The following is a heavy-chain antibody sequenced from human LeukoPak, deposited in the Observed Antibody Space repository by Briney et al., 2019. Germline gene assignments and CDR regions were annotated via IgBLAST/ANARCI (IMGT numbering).Heavy chain of an antibody. V-gene: IGHV4-31*03. J-gene: IGHJ5*02. Sequence: SETLSLTCTVSGGSISSGGYYWSWIRQHPGKGLEWIGYIYYSGSTYYNPSLKSRVTISVDTSKNQFSLKLSSVTAADTAVYYCARGGDFYGDYNWFDPWGQGTLVTASS. CDR3: ARGGDFYGDYNWFDP. CDR1: GGSISSGGYY. D-gene: IGHD4-17*01. CDR2: IYYSGST.